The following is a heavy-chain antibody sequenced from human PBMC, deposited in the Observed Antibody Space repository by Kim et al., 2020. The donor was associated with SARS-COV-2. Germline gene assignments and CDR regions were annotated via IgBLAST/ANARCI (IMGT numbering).Heavy chain of an antibody. Sequence: SVKVSCKASGGTFSSYAISWVRQAPGQGLEWMGGIIPIFGTANYAQKFQGRVTITADESTSTAYMELSSLRSEDTAVYYCARGGVVEMATSPPFDYWGQGTLVTVSS. CDR2: IIPIFGTA. V-gene: IGHV1-69*13. J-gene: IGHJ4*02. D-gene: IGHD3-3*01. CDR3: ARGGVVEMATSPPFDY. CDR1: GGTFSSYA.